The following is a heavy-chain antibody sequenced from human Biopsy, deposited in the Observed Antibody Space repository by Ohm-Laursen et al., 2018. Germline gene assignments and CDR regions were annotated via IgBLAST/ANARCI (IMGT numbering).Heavy chain of an antibody. CDR3: ARDEGLLRAFDI. CDR1: GGSISGHF. D-gene: IGHD1-26*01. CDR2: IYSNGNT. Sequence: SETLSLTCIVSGGSISGHFWSWVRQPAGKGLEWIGRIYSNGNTNYNPSLKSRVSMSVDTSKNHFSLNLTFVTAADTAVYYCARDEGLLRAFDIWGQGTLGTVSS. J-gene: IGHJ3*02. V-gene: IGHV4-4*07.